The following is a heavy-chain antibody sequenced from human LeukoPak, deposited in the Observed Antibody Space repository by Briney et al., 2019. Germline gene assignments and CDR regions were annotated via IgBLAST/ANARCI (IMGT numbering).Heavy chain of an antibody. CDR2: ISSTSSYI. Sequence: PGGSLRLSCAASGFTFSSYSMNWVRQAPGKGLEWVSSISSTSSYIYYADSVKGRFTISRDSAKNSLYLQMNSLRAEDTAVYYCARVPDYDILTGLAFDIWGQGTMVTVSS. CDR1: GFTFSSYS. D-gene: IGHD3-9*01. J-gene: IGHJ3*02. CDR3: ARVPDYDILTGLAFDI. V-gene: IGHV3-21*01.